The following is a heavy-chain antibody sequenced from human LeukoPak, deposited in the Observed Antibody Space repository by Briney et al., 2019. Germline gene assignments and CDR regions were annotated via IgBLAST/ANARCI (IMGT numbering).Heavy chain of an antibody. CDR1: GFTFNSYE. Sequence: GGSLRLSCAASGFTFNSYEMNWVRQAPGKGLEWVSYISSSGNTIYYADSLKGRFTISRDNAKNSLYLQMNSLRAEDTAVYYCARDTSYYGSGSSVDAFDIWGQGTMVTVSS. D-gene: IGHD3-10*01. CDR2: ISSSGNTI. J-gene: IGHJ3*02. CDR3: ARDTSYYGSGSSVDAFDI. V-gene: IGHV3-48*03.